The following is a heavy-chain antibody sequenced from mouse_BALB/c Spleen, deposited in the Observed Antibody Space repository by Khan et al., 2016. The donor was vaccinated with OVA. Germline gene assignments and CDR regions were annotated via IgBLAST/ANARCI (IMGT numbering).Heavy chain of an antibody. CDR2: INYSGNT. V-gene: IGHV3-2*02. CDR1: GYSITSEYA. Sequence: VQLKQSGPGLVKLSQSLSLTCTVTGYSITSEYAWNWIRQFPGNKLEWMGYINYSGNTRYNPSPKSRISITRDTSKNQFFLQLNSVTTEDTATYYCTRKDYYDYDPFPYWGQGTLVTVSA. D-gene: IGHD2-4*01. J-gene: IGHJ3*01. CDR3: TRKDYYDYDPFPY.